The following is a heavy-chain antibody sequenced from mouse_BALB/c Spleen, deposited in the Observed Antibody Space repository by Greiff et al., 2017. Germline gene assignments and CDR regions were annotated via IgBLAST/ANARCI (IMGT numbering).Heavy chain of an antibody. J-gene: IGHJ3*01. V-gene: IGHV5-4*02. Sequence: EVQLVESGGGLVKPGGSLKLSCAASGFTFSDYYMYWVRQTPEKRLEWVATISDGGSYTYYPDSVKGRFTISRDNAKNNLYLQMSSLKSEDTAMYYCARDRGLTGGFAYWGQGTLVTVSA. D-gene: IGHD4-1*01. CDR2: ISDGGSYT. CDR3: ARDRGLTGGFAY. CDR1: GFTFSDYY.